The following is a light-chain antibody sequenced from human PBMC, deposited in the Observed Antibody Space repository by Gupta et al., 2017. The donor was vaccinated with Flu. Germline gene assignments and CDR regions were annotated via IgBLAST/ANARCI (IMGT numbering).Light chain of an antibody. CDR1: SSNIGNNY. V-gene: IGLV1-51*01. Sequence: QSVLPQPPSVSAPPGQKVPIPCPGSSSNIGNNYVSWYQQLPGTAPKLLIYDNNKRPSGIPDRFSGSKSGTSATLGITGLQTGDEADYYCGTWDSSLSVRVFGGGTKLTVL. J-gene: IGLJ3*02. CDR3: GTWDSSLSVRV. CDR2: DNN.